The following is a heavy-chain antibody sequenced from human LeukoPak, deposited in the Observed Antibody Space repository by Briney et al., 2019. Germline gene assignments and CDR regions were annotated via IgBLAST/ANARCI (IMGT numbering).Heavy chain of an antibody. CDR1: GYTFTGYY. J-gene: IGHJ4*02. D-gene: IGHD2-2*01. CDR2: INPNSGGT. V-gene: IGHV1-2*02. Sequence: ASVKVSCKASGYTFTGYYMHWVRQAPGQGLEWMGWINPNSGGTNYAQKFQGRVTMTRDTSISTAYMELSRLRSDDTAVYYCARGPYCSSTSCKLWGQGTLVTVSS. CDR3: ARGPYCSSTSCKL.